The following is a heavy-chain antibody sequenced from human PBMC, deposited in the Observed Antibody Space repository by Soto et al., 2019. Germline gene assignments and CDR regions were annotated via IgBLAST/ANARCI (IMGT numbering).Heavy chain of an antibody. CDR1: GGSFSGYY. V-gene: IGHV4-34*02. CDR2: INPSGST. Sequence: QVHLQQWGAGLLKPSETLSLTCALSGGSFSGYYWSWIRQSPGKGLEWIGEINPSGSTNYNPSLKTRVTISTDTPKNQFYLKLTSVTAADTAMYYCASAWFSSTQTFDYWGQGTLVTVSS. CDR3: ASAWFSSTQTFDY. J-gene: IGHJ4*02. D-gene: IGHD6-19*01.